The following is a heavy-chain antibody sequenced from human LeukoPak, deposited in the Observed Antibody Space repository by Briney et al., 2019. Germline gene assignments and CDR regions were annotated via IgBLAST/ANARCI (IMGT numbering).Heavy chain of an antibody. CDR1: GYTFSSYS. CDR3: ARIASDGSGTNHY. J-gene: IGHJ4*02. Sequence: VASVKVSCKASGYTFSSYSITWVRQAPGQGLEWMGWISVYNGNTKSAQNLQGRVIMTTDTSTNTAHMELRSLRSDDTAVYYCARIASDGSGTNHYWGQGTQVIVSS. V-gene: IGHV1-18*01. D-gene: IGHD3-10*01. CDR2: ISVYNGNT.